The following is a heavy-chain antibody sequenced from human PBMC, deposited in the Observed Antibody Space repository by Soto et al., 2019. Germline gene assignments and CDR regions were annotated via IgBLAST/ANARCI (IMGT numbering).Heavy chain of an antibody. D-gene: IGHD3-16*01. V-gene: IGHV4-59*08. Sequence: QVQLQESGPGLVKPSETLSLTCTVSGGSISNYYWSWIRQPPGKGLEWIGYIYYSGSTNYNPSLKSRVTISVDTSKNKFSLRISSVTAADTAVYYCARRWGTTFDYWGQGTLVTVSS. CDR2: IYYSGST. CDR1: GGSISNYY. J-gene: IGHJ4*02. CDR3: ARRWGTTFDY.